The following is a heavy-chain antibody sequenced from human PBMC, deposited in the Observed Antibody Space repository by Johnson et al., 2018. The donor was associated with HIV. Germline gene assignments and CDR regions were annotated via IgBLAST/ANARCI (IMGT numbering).Heavy chain of an antibody. CDR2: IKQDGSEK. J-gene: IGHJ3*02. CDR1: GFTFSSYW. Sequence: VQLVESGGGLVQPGGSLRLSCAASGFTFSSYWMSWVRQAPGKGLEWVANIKQDGSEKYYVDSVKGRFTISRDNAKNSLYLQMNSLRAEDTAVYYCARESERYYYDSSGAFDIWGQGTMVTVSS. D-gene: IGHD3-22*01. V-gene: IGHV3-7*03. CDR3: ARESERYYYDSSGAFDI.